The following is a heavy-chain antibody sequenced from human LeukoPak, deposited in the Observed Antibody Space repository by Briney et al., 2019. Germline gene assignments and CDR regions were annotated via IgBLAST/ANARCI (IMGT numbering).Heavy chain of an antibody. D-gene: IGHD3-16*01. CDR1: GGSISSSNYY. V-gene: IGHV4-39*07. J-gene: IGHJ4*02. CDR2: IYYGGGT. Sequence: SETLSLTCTVSGGSISSSNYYWGWIRQPPGKGLEWIVSIYYGGGTYYNPSLKSRVTNSVDTSKNQFSLKLSSMTAADTAVYYCASYPSYGPDYWGQGTLVTVSS. CDR3: ASYPSYGPDY.